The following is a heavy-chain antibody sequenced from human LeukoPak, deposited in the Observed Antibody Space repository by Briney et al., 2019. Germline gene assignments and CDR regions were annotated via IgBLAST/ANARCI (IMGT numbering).Heavy chain of an antibody. V-gene: IGHV1-46*01. J-gene: IGHJ4*02. CDR3: ARQSDSGKDFDC. CDR2: INPSNGNT. CDR1: GYTFTYYY. D-gene: IGHD1-26*01. Sequence: ASVKVSCKASGYTFTYYYIHWVRQVPGQGLEWMGIINPSNGNTNYAQKFQGRVTMTRDTSTSTVYMELNSLGSKDTAVYYCARQSDSGKDFDCWGQGTLVTASS.